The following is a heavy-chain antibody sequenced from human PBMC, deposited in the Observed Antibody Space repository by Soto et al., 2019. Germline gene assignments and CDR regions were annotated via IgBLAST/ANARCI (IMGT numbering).Heavy chain of an antibody. D-gene: IGHD1-26*01. Sequence: SETLSLTCTVSGGSISSSNYYWGWIRQPPGKGLEWIGSIYYSGSTYYNPSLKSRVTISIDTSKNQFSLKLSSVTAADTAVYYCASPLWERGEYYYYVVDVWGQGTTVTVSS. V-gene: IGHV4-39*01. CDR3: ASPLWERGEYYYYVVDV. CDR1: GGSISSSNYY. CDR2: IYYSGST. J-gene: IGHJ6*02.